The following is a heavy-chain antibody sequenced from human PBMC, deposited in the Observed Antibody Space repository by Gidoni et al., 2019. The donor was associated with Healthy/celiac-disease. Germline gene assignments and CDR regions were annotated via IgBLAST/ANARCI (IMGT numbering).Heavy chain of an antibody. CDR2: ISSSSSTI. Sequence: EVQLVESGGGLVQPGGSLRLSCAAYGFPFSRYSMNWVRQAPGKGLEWVSYISSSSSTIYYADSVKGRFTISRDNAKNSLYLQMNSLRDEDTAVYYCATYYYDSSGYLGVYGMDVWGQGTTVTVSS. J-gene: IGHJ6*02. CDR3: ATYYYDSSGYLGVYGMDV. CDR1: GFPFSRYS. V-gene: IGHV3-48*02. D-gene: IGHD3-22*01.